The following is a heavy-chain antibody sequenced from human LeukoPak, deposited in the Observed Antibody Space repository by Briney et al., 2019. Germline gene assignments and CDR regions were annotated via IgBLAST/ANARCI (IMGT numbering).Heavy chain of an antibody. CDR2: ITHSGST. J-gene: IGHJ4*02. CDR3: ARDYGDYGWGPHYYYFDY. D-gene: IGHD4-17*01. Sequence: PSETLSLTCAVYGGSFSGYYWSWIRQPPGKGLEWIGEITHSGSTNYNPSLKSRVTISVDTSKNQFSLKLSSVTAADTAVYYCARDYGDYGWGPHYYYFDYWGQGTLVTVSS. V-gene: IGHV4-34*01. CDR1: GGSFSGYY.